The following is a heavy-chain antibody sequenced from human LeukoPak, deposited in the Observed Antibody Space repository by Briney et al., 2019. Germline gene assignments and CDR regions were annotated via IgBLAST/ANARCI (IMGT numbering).Heavy chain of an antibody. CDR2: INPNSGGT. V-gene: IGHV1-2*04. Sequence: ASVKVSCKASGYTFTGYYMHWVRQAPGQGLEWMGWINPNSGGTNYAQKFQGWVTMTRDTSISTAYMELSRLRSDDTAVYYCARGPKVVAANDAFDIWGQGTMVTVSS. CDR3: ARGPKVVAANDAFDI. CDR1: GYTFTGYY. D-gene: IGHD2-15*01. J-gene: IGHJ3*02.